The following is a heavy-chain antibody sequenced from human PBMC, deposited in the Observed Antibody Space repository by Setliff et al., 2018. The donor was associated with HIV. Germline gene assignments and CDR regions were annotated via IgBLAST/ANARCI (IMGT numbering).Heavy chain of an antibody. Sequence: SETLSLTCSVSGGSMSRVYWTWIRQPPGKGLEWIGYVSASGTTKYNPSLQSRVTISGDSSKNQFSMRLSSVTAADTAVYYCAKEGSWNDDSGAFNIWGQGTMFT. CDR2: VSASGTT. V-gene: IGHV4-4*08. CDR3: AKEGSWNDDSGAFNI. J-gene: IGHJ3*02. D-gene: IGHD1-1*01. CDR1: GGSMSRVY.